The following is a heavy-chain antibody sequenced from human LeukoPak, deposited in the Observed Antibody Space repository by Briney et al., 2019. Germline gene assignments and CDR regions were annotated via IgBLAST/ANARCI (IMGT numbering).Heavy chain of an antibody. CDR2: IKEDGSEV. D-gene: IGHD6-19*01. Sequence: GGSLRLSCAASGFTFSTYWMTWVRQAPGKGLEWVANIKEDGSEVNYVDSVKGRFTISRDNAKSSLSLQMNSLRAEDTAVYYCARDSSLNVAGQWYDSLDIWGQGTMVTVSP. J-gene: IGHJ3*02. V-gene: IGHV3-7*04. CDR1: GFTFSTYW. CDR3: ARDSSLNVAGQWYDSLDI.